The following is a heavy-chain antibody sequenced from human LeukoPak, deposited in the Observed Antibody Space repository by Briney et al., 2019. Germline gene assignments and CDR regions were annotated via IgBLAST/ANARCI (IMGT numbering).Heavy chain of an antibody. CDR1: GDSISRSRHF. CDR2: IFHSEST. V-gene: IGHV4-61*05. Sequence: PSETLSLTCNVSGDSISRSRHFWARIRHSPGRGLEWIGEIFHSESTNYNPSLQSRLTIYLAKSQNPFSLRSTSITAADTAVYYCAREIFGARAFEYWGQGILVTVSS. CDR3: AREIFGARAFEY. J-gene: IGHJ4*02. D-gene: IGHD3-3*01.